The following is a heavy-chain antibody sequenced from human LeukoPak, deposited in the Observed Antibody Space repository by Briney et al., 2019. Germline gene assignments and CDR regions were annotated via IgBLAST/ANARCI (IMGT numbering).Heavy chain of an antibody. CDR2: IIPIFGTA. V-gene: IGHV1-69*05. CDR3: ARVRHCSSTSYAYYYYYYMDV. Sequence: SVKVSCKASGGTFSSYAISWVRQAPGQGLEWMGGIIPIFGTANYAQKFQGRVTITTDESTSTAYMELSSLRSEDTAVYYCARVRHCSSTSYAYYYYYYMDVWGKGTTVTVSS. J-gene: IGHJ6*03. D-gene: IGHD2-2*01. CDR1: GGTFSSYA.